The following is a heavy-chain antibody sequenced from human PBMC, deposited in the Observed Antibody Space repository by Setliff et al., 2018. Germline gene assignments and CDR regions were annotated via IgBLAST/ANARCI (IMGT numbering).Heavy chain of an antibody. V-gene: IGHV4-59*01. CDR1: GASISSNY. CDR3: TSTPRGGINITTRAGAFDS. Sequence: ETLSLTCSVSGASISSNYWSWIRQSPGKGLEWIGYIYYNGTTRYSPSLKSRVTISVDTSKSQFSLRLTSVTAADTAVYYCTSTPRGGINITTRAGAFDSWGQGTLVTVSS. D-gene: IGHD6-6*01. J-gene: IGHJ4*02. CDR2: IYYNGTT.